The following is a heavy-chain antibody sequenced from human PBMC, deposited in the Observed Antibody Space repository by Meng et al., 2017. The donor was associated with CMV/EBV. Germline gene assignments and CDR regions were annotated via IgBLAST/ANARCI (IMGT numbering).Heavy chain of an antibody. CDR2: ISSGGSYI. CDR3: ARALSQRITIFEGISSHYYYGMDV. Sequence: ETLSLTCAASGFTFSSYSMNWVRQAPGKGLEWVSSISSGGSYIYYADSVKGRFTISRDNAKNSLYLQMNSLRAEDTAVYYCARALSQRITIFEGISSHYYYGMDVWGQGTTVTVSS. V-gene: IGHV3-21*01. D-gene: IGHD3-3*01. CDR1: GFTFSSYS. J-gene: IGHJ6*02.